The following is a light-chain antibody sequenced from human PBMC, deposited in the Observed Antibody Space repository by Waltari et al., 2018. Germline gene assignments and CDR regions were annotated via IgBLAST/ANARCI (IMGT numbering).Light chain of an antibody. CDR3: MQALQTPWT. J-gene: IGKJ1*01. Sequence: DIVVTQSPLSMPVTPGEPASISCRSSQSLLDTNGYNFLDWYLQKPGQSQQLLIYFGSNRASGVPDRFSGSGSGRDFTLKISRVEAEDVGVYYCMQALQTPWTFGQGTKVEIK. V-gene: IGKV2-28*01. CDR1: QSLLDTNGYNF. CDR2: FGS.